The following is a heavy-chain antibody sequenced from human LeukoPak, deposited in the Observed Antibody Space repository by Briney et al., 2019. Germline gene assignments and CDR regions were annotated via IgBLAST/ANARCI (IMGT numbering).Heavy chain of an antibody. V-gene: IGHV4-39*01. CDR3: SGGWFDP. D-gene: IGHD3-16*01. CDR1: GASISSSNYY. Sequence: SETLSLTCSVSGASISSSNYYWGWIRQPPGKGLEWIGSIYYSGGTFYNPSVKSRVTISVDTSKNQFSLRLSSVTVADTAVYYCSGGWFDPWGPGTLVIASS. J-gene: IGHJ5*02. CDR2: IYYSGGT.